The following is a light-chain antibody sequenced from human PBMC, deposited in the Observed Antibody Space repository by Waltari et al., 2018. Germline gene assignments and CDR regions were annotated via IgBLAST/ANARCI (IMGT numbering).Light chain of an antibody. V-gene: IGLV1-40*01. J-gene: IGLJ3*02. Sequence: QSVLTQPSSVSGAPGQRVTISCTGTSSNIGAAYDVHWYQQLPGSAPKLLIFGNTKRPAGVPYRFSGSKSGTSASLAITGLQAEDEADYYFQSYDRTLRVRVFGGGTKLTVL. CDR2: GNT. CDR3: QSYDRTLRVRV. CDR1: SSNIGAAYD.